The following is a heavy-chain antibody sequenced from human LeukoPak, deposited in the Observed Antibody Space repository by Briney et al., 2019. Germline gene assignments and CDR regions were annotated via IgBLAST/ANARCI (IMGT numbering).Heavy chain of an antibody. CDR3: ARDRGYSTSWSFDY. J-gene: IGHJ4*02. V-gene: IGHV1-18*01. Sequence: ASVKVSCKASGYTFTSYGISWVRQAPGQGLEWMGWISAYNGNTNYAQKPQGRVTMTTDTSTSTAYMELRSLISDDTPVYYCARDRGYSTSWSFDYWGQGTLVTVSS. CDR1: GYTFTSYG. CDR2: ISAYNGNT. D-gene: IGHD6-13*01.